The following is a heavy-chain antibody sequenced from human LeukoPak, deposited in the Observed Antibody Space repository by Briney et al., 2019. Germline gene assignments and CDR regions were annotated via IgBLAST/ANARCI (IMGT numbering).Heavy chain of an antibody. J-gene: IGHJ4*02. CDR1: GFTFSNYW. Sequence: PGGSLRLSCTASGFTFSNYWMSWVRQAPGKRPEWVANMNIDGSEKYCADSVKGRFTISRDNARNSAYLQMNSLRVEDTAVYYCARDPVEWELLLDCWGQGTLVTVSS. D-gene: IGHD1-26*01. CDR2: MNIDGSEK. V-gene: IGHV3-7*01. CDR3: ARDPVEWELLLDC.